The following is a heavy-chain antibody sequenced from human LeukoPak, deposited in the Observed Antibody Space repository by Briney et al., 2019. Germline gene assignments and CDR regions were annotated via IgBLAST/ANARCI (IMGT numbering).Heavy chain of an antibody. D-gene: IGHD1-1*01. V-gene: IGHV1-18*01. J-gene: IGHJ4*02. Sequence: ASVKVSCKASGYTFTSYGILWVRQAPGQGLEWMGWISAYNGNTNYAQKLQGRVTMTTDTSTSIAHMELRSLRSDDTAVYYCASSERRMGYFDYWGQGTLVTVSS. CDR2: ISAYNGNT. CDR1: GYTFTSYG. CDR3: ASSERRMGYFDY.